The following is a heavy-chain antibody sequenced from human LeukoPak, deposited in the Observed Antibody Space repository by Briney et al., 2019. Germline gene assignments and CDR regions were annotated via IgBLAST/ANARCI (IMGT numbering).Heavy chain of an antibody. CDR1: GYTFSAYD. CDR3: AKDNCPYGSFDF. V-gene: IGHV1-2*02. J-gene: IGHJ4*02. Sequence: GASVMVSCKASGYTFSAYDLHWLREAPGQRLEWLGWIKPGNGVTRYAPNFQGRVTITRDTSTATAYMDLGSLKSDDTAVYYCAKDNCPYGSFDFWGQGALVTVSS. D-gene: IGHD1-20*01. CDR2: IKPGNGVT.